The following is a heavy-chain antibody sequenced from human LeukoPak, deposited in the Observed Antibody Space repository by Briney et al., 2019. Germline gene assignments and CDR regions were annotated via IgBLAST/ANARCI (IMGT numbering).Heavy chain of an antibody. CDR1: GGTFSSYA. V-gene: IGHV1-69*05. J-gene: IGHJ3*02. CDR3: ARGSGSYFDDAFDI. CDR2: IIPIFGTA. D-gene: IGHD1-26*01. Sequence: SVKVTCKASGGTFSSYAISWVRQAPGQGLEWMGGIIPIFGTANYAQKFQGRVTITTDESTSTAYMELSSLRSEDTAVYYCARGSGSYFDDAFDIWGQGTMVTVSS.